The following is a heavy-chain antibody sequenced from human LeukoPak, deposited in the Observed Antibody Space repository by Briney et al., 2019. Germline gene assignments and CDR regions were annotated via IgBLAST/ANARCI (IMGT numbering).Heavy chain of an antibody. CDR3: ATWAFYHGMDV. J-gene: IGHJ6*02. V-gene: IGHV3-43*02. Sequence: GGSLRLSCVASGGTFDGYAMHWVRQAQGKGLELVSLMNADGGRTYYADSVNGRFTISRDNSKNSLYLQMHSLRSEDSAVYYCATWAFYHGMDVWRQGTTVIVSS. CDR2: MNADGGRT. CDR1: GGTFDGYA. D-gene: IGHD2/OR15-2a*01.